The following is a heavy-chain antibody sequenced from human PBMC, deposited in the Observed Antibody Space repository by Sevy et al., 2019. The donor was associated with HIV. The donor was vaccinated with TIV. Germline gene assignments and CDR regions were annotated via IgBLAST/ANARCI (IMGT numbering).Heavy chain of an antibody. Sequence: QSQTLSLTCAVSGGSISSVNWWHWVRQPPGKGLEWIGEIYHSGSTNYNPSLKSRVTISVDNSKNQFSLKLSSVTAADTAGYYCARGGETPRGFDPWGQGSLVTVSS. CDR3: ARGGETPRGFDP. J-gene: IGHJ5*02. D-gene: IGHD3-16*01. CDR1: GGSISSVNW. CDR2: IYHSGST. V-gene: IGHV4-4*02.